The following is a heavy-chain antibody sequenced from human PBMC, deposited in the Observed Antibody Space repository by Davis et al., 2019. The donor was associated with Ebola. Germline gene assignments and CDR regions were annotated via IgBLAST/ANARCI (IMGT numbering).Heavy chain of an antibody. CDR1: GFTVSSNY. Sequence: GSLSLSCAASGFTVSSNYMSWVRQAPGKVLEWVSVIYSGGSTYNADSVKGRFTISRDNSKNTLYLQMNSLRAEDTAVYYCAREVSNGMDVWGQGTTVTVSS. CDR2: IYSGGST. CDR3: AREVSNGMDV. J-gene: IGHJ6*02. V-gene: IGHV3-53*01.